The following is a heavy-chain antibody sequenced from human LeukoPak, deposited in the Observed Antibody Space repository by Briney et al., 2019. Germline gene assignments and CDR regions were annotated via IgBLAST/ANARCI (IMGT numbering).Heavy chain of an antibody. CDR2: INSDGSST. CDR1: GFTFSSYW. Sequence: GGSLRLSCAASGFTFSSYWMHWVRQTPGKGLVWVSRINSDGSSTSYADSVKGRFTITRDNGKNTLYLQMNSLRAEDTAVYYCARGSDAFDIWGQGTMVTVSS. J-gene: IGHJ3*02. CDR3: ARGSDAFDI. V-gene: IGHV3-74*01.